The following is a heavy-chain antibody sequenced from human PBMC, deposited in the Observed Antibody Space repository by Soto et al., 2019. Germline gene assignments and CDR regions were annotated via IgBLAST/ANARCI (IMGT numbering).Heavy chain of an antibody. CDR2: IYYSGTT. Sequence: QLQLHESGPGLVKPSETLSLTCTVSGGSISANTHYWSWIRQSPGGGLEWIASIYYSGTTYYNPSLQTRLTISADTSKNQVSLILTSVPAADTAVYYCARRKVVITTDSNYFYFAMDVWGQGTTVTVSS. CDR3: ARRKVVITTDSNYFYFAMDV. D-gene: IGHD3-22*01. CDR1: GGSISANTHY. V-gene: IGHV4-39*01. J-gene: IGHJ6*02.